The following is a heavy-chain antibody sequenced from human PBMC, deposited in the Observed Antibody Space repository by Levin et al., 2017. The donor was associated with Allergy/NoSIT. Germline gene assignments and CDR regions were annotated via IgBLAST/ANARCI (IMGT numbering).Heavy chain of an antibody. CDR2: IWYDGSNK. CDR3: ASLAGYCSSTSCRSVSAFDI. D-gene: IGHD2-2*01. J-gene: IGHJ3*02. Sequence: PGGSLRLSCAASGFTFSSYGMHWVRQAPGKGLEWVAVIWYDGSNKYYADSVKGRFTISRDNSKNTLYLQMNSLRAEDTAVYYCASLAGYCSSTSCRSVSAFDIWGQGTMVTVSS. CDR1: GFTFSSYG. V-gene: IGHV3-33*01.